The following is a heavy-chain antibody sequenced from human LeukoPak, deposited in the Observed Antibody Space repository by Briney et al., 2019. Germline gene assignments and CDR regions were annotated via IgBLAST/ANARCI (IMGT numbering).Heavy chain of an antibody. CDR3: ARGENSKTYPVSGY. CDR2: ISSDGSSK. CDR1: GFTFSSYG. V-gene: IGHV3-30*03. D-gene: IGHD2/OR15-2a*01. Sequence: GKSLRLSCAASGFTFSSYGMHRVRQAPGKGLEWVAVISSDGSSKYYTDSVKGRFTISRDNSKNTLYLQMNSLRAEDTAVYYCARGENSKTYPVSGYWGQGTLVTVSS. J-gene: IGHJ4*02.